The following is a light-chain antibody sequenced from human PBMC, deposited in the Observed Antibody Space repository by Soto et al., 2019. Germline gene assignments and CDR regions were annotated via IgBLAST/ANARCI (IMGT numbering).Light chain of an antibody. Sequence: EIVMTQSPATLSLSPGERATLSCRASQSVSSNLAWYQQKPGQAPRLLIYGASTRATGIPARFSGSGSGTVFTLTISSLQSEDFAVYYGQQYNNWPPLTFGGGTKVEIK. J-gene: IGKJ4*01. CDR1: QSVSSN. CDR2: GAS. CDR3: QQYNNWPPLT. V-gene: IGKV3-15*01.